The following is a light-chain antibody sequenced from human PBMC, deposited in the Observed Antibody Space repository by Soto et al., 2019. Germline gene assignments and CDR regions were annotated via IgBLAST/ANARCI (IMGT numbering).Light chain of an antibody. CDR2: TTS. CDR1: QSISSY. CDR3: QQSYSRPRT. V-gene: IGKV1-39*01. J-gene: IGKJ1*01. Sequence: DIQMTQSPSSLSASVGDTVTITCRASQSISSYLNWYQQKPGKAPKLLIYTTSNLESGVPSRFSGSGSGTDFTLTINSLQPEDFATYFCQQSYSRPRTFGQGTKVDIK.